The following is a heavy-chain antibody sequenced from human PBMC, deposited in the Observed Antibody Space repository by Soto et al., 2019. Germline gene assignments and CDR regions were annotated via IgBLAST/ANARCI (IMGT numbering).Heavy chain of an antibody. CDR3: ARAWTTVTPFVFDY. CDR1: GDSFDSTRHY. CDR2: VYSSGST. D-gene: IGHD4-4*01. J-gene: IGHJ4*02. V-gene: IGHV4-39*07. Sequence: SETLSLTCTVSGDSFDSTRHYWGWVRQFPGKGLEWIGGVYSSGSTYFNPSLKSRVTISVDTSKNQFSLKLSSVTAADTAVYYCARAWTTVTPFVFDYWGQGTLVTVSS.